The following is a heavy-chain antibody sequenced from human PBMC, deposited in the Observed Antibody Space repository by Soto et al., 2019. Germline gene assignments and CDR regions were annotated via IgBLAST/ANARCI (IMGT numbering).Heavy chain of an antibody. V-gene: IGHV4-39*01. Sequence: SETLSLTCTVSGGSISSSSYYWGWIRQPPGKGLEWIGSIYYSGSTYYNPSLKSRVTISVDTSKNQFSLKLSSVTAADTAVYYCARTVTYYYYYYMDVWGKGTTVTVSS. CDR1: GGSISSSSYY. CDR3: ARTVTYYYYYYMDV. CDR2: IYYSGST. J-gene: IGHJ6*03. D-gene: IGHD4-17*01.